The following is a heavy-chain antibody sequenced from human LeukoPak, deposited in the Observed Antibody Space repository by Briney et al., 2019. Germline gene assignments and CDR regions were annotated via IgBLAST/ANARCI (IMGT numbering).Heavy chain of an antibody. Sequence: KPGGSLRLSCAVSGFTFSSYSMNWVRQAPGKGLEWVSSITGSSTYIYYADSVKGRSTISRDNAKNSLYLQMNNLGAEDTAVYYCARDLTVTSTCWFDLWGQGTLVTVSS. CDR2: ITGSSTYI. V-gene: IGHV3-21*01. J-gene: IGHJ5*02. D-gene: IGHD4-11*01. CDR3: ARDLTVTSTCWFDL. CDR1: GFTFSSYS.